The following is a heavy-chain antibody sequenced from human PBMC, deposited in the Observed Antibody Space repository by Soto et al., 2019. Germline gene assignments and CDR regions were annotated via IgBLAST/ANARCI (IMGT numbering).Heavy chain of an antibody. CDR3: AKDSPPVVTIFGVVTTLDY. J-gene: IGHJ4*02. V-gene: IGHV3-23*01. CDR2: ISGSGGST. Sequence: GGSLRLSCAASGFTFSSYAMSWVRQAPGKXLEWVSAISGSGGSTYYADSVKGRFTISRDNSKNTLYLQMNSLRAEDTAVYYCAKDSPPVVTIFGVVTTLDYWGQGTLVTVSS. CDR1: GFTFSSYA. D-gene: IGHD3-3*01.